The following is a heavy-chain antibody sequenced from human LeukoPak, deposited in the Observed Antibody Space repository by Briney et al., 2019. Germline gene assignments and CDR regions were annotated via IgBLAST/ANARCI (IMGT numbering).Heavy chain of an antibody. J-gene: IGHJ5*02. CDR1: GAXISSYY. CDR2: LYYSGNT. D-gene: IGHD2-15*01. V-gene: IGHV4-59*01. Sequence: PSETLSLTCTVSGAXISSYYYSWIRQPPGKGLECIGYLYYSGNTNYNPSLKSRVTISLDTSKSQFSLKLSSVTAADTAVYYCARGVGYCSGGSCYGNFDPWGQGTLVTVSS. CDR3: ARGVGYCSGGSCYGNFDP.